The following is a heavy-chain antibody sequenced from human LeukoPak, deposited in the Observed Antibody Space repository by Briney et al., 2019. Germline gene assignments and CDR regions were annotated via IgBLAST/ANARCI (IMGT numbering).Heavy chain of an antibody. CDR2: IRYDGSNK. CDR3: AKEGTRYSSSWYYYYYMDV. V-gene: IGHV3-30*02. CDR1: GFTFSSYG. D-gene: IGHD6-13*01. J-gene: IGHJ6*03. Sequence: GGSLRLSCAASGFTFSSYGMHWVRQAPGKGLEWVAFIRYDGSNKYYADSVKGRFTISRDNSKNTLYLQMNSLRAGDTAVYYCAKEGTRYSSSWYYYYYMDVWGKGTTVTVSS.